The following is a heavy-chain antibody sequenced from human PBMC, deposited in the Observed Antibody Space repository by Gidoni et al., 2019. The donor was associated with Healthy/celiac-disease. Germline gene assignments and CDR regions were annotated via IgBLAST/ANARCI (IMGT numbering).Heavy chain of an antibody. CDR1: GFTFSSYG. CDR3: ARDNRAYCGGDCYMGY. Sequence: QVQLVESGGGVVQPGRSLRLSCAASGFTFSSYGMPGVRQAPGKGLEWVAVIWYDGSNKYYADSVKGRFTISRDNSKNTLYLQMNSLRAEDTAVYYCARDNRAYCGGDCYMGYWGQGTLVTVSS. J-gene: IGHJ4*02. CDR2: IWYDGSNK. V-gene: IGHV3-33*01. D-gene: IGHD2-21*02.